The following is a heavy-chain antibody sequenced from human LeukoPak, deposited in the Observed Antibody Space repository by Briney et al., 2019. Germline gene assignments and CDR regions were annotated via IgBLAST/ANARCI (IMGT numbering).Heavy chain of an antibody. CDR1: GGSISSYY. D-gene: IGHD2-2*01. V-gene: IGHV4-59*01. Sequence: PSETLSLTCTVSGGSISSYYWSWIRQPPGKGLEWIGYIYYSGSTNYSPSLKSRVTISVDTSKNQFSLKLSSVTAADTAVYYCARATPSYCSSTSCYYYYYGMDVWGKGTTVTVSS. CDR2: IYYSGST. CDR3: ARATPSYCSSTSCYYYYYGMDV. J-gene: IGHJ6*04.